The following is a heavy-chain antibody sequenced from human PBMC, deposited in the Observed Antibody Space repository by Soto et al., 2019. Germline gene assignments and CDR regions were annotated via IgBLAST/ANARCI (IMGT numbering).Heavy chain of an antibody. CDR2: ISLYSDGT. J-gene: IGHJ5*02. V-gene: IGHV1-18*01. CDR3: ARVVPGAEAWFGP. Sequence: ASVKVSCKTSGYTFSNYGITWVRQAPGQPLEWLGWISLYSDGTNYAQKFQGRVSMTTDTSTTTAYMELRSLRSDDAAVYYCARVVPGAEAWFGPWGQGTLVTVSS. CDR1: GYTFSNYG. D-gene: IGHD2-2*01.